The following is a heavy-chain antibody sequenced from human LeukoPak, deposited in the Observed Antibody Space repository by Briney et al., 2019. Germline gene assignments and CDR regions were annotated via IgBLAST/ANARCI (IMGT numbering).Heavy chain of an antibody. Sequence: PSETLSLTCTVSGGSISSSSYYWGWIRQPPGKGLEWIGSIYYSGSTYYNPSLKSRVTISVDTSKNQFSLKLSSVTAADTAVYYCAREDGVAAALDYWGQGTLVTVSS. CDR2: IYYSGST. CDR1: GGSISSSSYY. J-gene: IGHJ4*02. CDR3: AREDGVAAALDY. V-gene: IGHV4-39*02. D-gene: IGHD6-13*01.